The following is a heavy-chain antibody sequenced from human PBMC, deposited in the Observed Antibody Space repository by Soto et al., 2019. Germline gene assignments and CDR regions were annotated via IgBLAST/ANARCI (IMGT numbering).Heavy chain of an antibody. CDR1: GGSFSGYY. CDR2: IYYSGGT. CDR3: ASIYDSSGYYYGNNWFDH. D-gene: IGHD3-22*01. J-gene: IGHJ5*02. Sequence: SETMSLTCAVYGGSFSGYYWSWLRPNPGKGLEWIGYIYYSGGTYYNPSLKSRVTISVDTSKNQFSLELSSVTVADTAVYYCASIYDSSGYYYGNNWFDHWGQGTLVTVS. V-gene: IGHV4-31*11.